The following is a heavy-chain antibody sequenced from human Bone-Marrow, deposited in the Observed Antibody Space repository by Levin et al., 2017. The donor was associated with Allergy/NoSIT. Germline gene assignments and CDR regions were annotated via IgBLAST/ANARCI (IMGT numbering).Heavy chain of an antibody. J-gene: IGHJ6*03. CDR3: ARSEFSSSASPNYYHMDV. CDR1: GGSFNSYA. D-gene: IGHD6-6*01. Sequence: GASVKVSCKASGGSFNSYAFTWVRQAPGQGLQWMGGIIPLFRMTDYAQKFQGRITMTADRSTSTAYMELTSLRFEDTAVYYCARSEFSSSASPNYYHMDVWGQGTTVIVSS. CDR2: IIPLFRMT. V-gene: IGHV1-69*10.